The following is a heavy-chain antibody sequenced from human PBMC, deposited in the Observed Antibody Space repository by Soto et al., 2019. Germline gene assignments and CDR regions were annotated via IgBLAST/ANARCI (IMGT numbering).Heavy chain of an antibody. J-gene: IGHJ4*02. CDR2: INPSGGST. V-gene: IGHV1-46*01. CDR1: GYTFTSYY. Sequence: GASVKVSFKASGYTFTSYYMHWVRQAPGQGLEWMGIINPSGGSTSYAQKFQGRVTITRDTSASTAYMELSSLRSEDTAVYYCARDRGYQDLDFWGQGTLVTVSS. CDR3: ARDRGYQDLDF. D-gene: IGHD3-22*01.